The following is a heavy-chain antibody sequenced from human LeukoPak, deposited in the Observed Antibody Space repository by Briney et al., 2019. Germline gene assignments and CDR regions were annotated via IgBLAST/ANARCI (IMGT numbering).Heavy chain of an antibody. CDR2: IYYSGST. J-gene: IGHJ4*02. CDR1: GGAISSYY. V-gene: IGHV4-59*08. Sequence: PSETLSLTCTVSGGAISSYYWSWIRQPPGKGLEWIGYIYYSGSTNYNPSLKSRVTISVDTSKNQFSLKLNSVTAADTAVYYCARAPPDYDILTGSVTDWGQGTLVTASS. D-gene: IGHD3-9*01. CDR3: ARAPPDYDILTGSVTD.